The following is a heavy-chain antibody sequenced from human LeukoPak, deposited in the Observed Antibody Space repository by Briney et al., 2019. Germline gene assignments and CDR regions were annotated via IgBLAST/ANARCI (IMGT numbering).Heavy chain of an antibody. CDR3: AGEIVVVPAAIVGFDP. CDR2: INHSGST. CDR1: GGSFSGYY. V-gene: IGHV4-34*01. D-gene: IGHD2-2*02. J-gene: IGHJ5*02. Sequence: SETLSLTCAVYGGSFSGYYWSWIRQPPGKGLEWIGEINHSGSTNYNPSLKSRVTMSVDTSKNQFSLKLSSVTAADTAVYYCAGEIVVVPAAIVGFDPWGQGTLVTVSS.